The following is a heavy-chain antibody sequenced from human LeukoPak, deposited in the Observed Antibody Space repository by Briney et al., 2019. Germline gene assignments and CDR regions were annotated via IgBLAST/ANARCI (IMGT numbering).Heavy chain of an antibody. D-gene: IGHD4-17*01. Sequence: GGSLRLSCAASGVTFSTFEVNWVRQAPGKGLEWVSFISSSASTIFYADSVKGRFTISRDNAKNSLYLQMNSLGAEDTAMYYCARGLTTVTSLASYWGQGTLVTVSS. V-gene: IGHV3-48*03. CDR1: GVTFSTFE. CDR2: ISSSASTI. CDR3: ARGLTTVTSLASY. J-gene: IGHJ4*02.